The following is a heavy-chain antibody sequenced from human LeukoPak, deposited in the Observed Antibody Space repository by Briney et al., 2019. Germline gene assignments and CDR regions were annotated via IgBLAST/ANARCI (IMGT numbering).Heavy chain of an antibody. CDR2: IKNKANSYIT. Sequence: GGSLRLSCAASGFTFSDHFMDWVRQAPGKGLEWVGRIKNKANSYITQYAASMEGRFTISRDDSKNSLYLQMSSLKTEDTAMYYCASIRGTLGYWGQGTMVTVSS. CDR1: GFTFSDHF. D-gene: IGHD1-26*01. J-gene: IGHJ3*01. CDR3: ASIRGTLGY. V-gene: IGHV3-72*01.